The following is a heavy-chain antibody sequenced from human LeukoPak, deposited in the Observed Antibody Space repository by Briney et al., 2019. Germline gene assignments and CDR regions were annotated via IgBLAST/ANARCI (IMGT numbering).Heavy chain of an antibody. CDR1: GFTFSSYA. CDR3: AKGSGWYV. CDR2: INTSGGNT. J-gene: IGHJ4*02. V-gene: IGHV3-23*01. D-gene: IGHD6-19*01. Sequence: GGSLRLSCAASGFTFSSYAMTWVRQAPGKGLEGVSVINTSGGNTDYADPVKGRFTISRDNSKNTLYLQMNSLSAEDTAVYYCAKGSGWYVWGQGTLVTVSS.